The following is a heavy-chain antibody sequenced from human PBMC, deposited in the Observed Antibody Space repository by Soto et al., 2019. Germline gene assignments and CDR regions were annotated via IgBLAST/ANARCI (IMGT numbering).Heavy chain of an antibody. Sequence: PRESLKISCRGSGYDFNTNWFGWVRQLPGKGLEWVGIMYPGDSDTRYNPSLQGHVTLSADVTVSTAFLQWRSLKTSDTGMYFCARLPRDCNKTSCYYADHWGHGTQVTVSS. CDR3: ARLPRDCNKTSCYYADH. CDR1: GYDFNTNW. CDR2: MYPGDSDT. V-gene: IGHV5-51*01. D-gene: IGHD2-2*01. J-gene: IGHJ4*01.